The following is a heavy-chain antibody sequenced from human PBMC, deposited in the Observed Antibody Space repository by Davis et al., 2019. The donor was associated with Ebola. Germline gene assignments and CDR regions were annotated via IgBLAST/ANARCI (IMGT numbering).Heavy chain of an antibody. CDR1: GNRFSSHW. CDR3: ARAPYYYDVSGFYGDY. Sequence: KVSCKDSGNRFSSHWIGWVRQMPGKGLEWMGIIYTGDSDTRYSPSFRGQVTISADKSISTAYLQWRSLKASDTAMYFCARAPYYYDVSGFYGDYWGQGTLVTVSS. V-gene: IGHV5-51*01. J-gene: IGHJ4*02. CDR2: IYTGDSDT. D-gene: IGHD3-22*01.